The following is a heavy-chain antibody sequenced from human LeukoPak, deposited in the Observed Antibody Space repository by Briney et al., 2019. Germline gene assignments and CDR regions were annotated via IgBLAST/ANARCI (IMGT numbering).Heavy chain of an antibody. V-gene: IGHV1-58*01. CDR1: GFTFTSSA. J-gene: IGHJ6*02. D-gene: IGHD1-26*01. Sequence: ASVKVSCKASGFTFTSSAVQWVRQARGQRLEWIGWIVVGSGNTNHAQKFQERVTITRDMSTSTAYMELSSLRSEDTAVYYCAASRYSGSYYFAYGMDVWGQGTTVTVSS. CDR2: IVVGSGNT. CDR3: AASRYSGSYYFAYGMDV.